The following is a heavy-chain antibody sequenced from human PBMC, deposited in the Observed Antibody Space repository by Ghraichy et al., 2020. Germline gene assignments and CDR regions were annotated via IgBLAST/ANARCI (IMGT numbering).Heavy chain of an antibody. CDR1: GGSISSGDYY. J-gene: IGHJ4*02. V-gene: IGHV4-30-4*01. CDR3: ATETGYCSGGSCYSFDY. Sequence: SQTLSLTCTVSGGSISSGDYYWSWIRQPPGKGLEWIGYIYYSGSTYYNPSLKSRVTISVDTSKNQFSLKLSSVTAADTAVYYCATETGYCSGGSCYSFDYWGQGTLVTVSS. D-gene: IGHD2-15*01. CDR2: IYYSGST.